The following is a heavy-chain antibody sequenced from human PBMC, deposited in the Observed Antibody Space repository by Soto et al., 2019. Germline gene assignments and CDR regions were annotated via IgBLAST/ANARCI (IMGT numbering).Heavy chain of an antibody. J-gene: IGHJ5*02. D-gene: IGHD3-22*01. V-gene: IGHV4-59*01. CDR2: IYYSGST. CDR1: GGSISSYY. Sequence: SETLSLTCTVSGGSISSYYWSWIRQPPGKGLEWIGYIYYSGSTNYNPSLKSRVTISVDTSKNQFSLKLSSVTAADTAVYYCAREKDYDSNNLFDPWGQGTLVTVSS. CDR3: AREKDYDSNNLFDP.